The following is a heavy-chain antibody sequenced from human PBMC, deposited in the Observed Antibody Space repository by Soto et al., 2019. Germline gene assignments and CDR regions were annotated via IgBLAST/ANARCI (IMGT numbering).Heavy chain of an antibody. Sequence: GGSLRLSCAASGFTFSSYXMHWVXQAPGKGLEWVAXIWYDGSNKHYADSVQGRFTISRDNSKNTLYLQMNSLRAEDTAVYYCARDSXYDFWSGYHPGGYFDYWGQGTLVTVSS. V-gene: IGHV3-33*01. CDR3: ARDSXYDFWSGYHPGGYFDY. CDR2: IWYDGSNK. D-gene: IGHD3-3*01. CDR1: GFTFSSYX. J-gene: IGHJ4*02.